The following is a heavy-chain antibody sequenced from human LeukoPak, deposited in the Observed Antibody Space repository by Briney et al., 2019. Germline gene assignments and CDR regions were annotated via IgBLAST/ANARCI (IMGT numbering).Heavy chain of an antibody. CDR2: ISYDGSNK. CDR3: AIRGYCSSTSCWRAYYGMDV. J-gene: IGHJ6*02. CDR1: GFTFSSYG. V-gene: IGHV3-30*03. D-gene: IGHD2-2*01. Sequence: GRSLRLSCAASGFTFSSYGMHWVRQAPGKGLEWVAVISYDGSNKYYADSVKGRFTISRDNSKNTLYLQMNSLRAEDTAVYYCAIRGYCSSTSCWRAYYGMDVWGQGTTVTVSS.